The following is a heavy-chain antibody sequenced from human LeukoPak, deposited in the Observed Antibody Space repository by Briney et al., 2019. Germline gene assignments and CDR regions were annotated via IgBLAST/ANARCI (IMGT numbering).Heavy chain of an antibody. CDR1: GFTFSSYE. Sequence: PGGSLTLSCEDSGFTFSSYEMNWVRQAPGKGLEWIAYLSSSGSAFSYADSVKGRFTIARDNAKNSVYLEMNNLRADDTAVYYCARSARLMKGVVEVTALDDWGQGTLVTVSS. J-gene: IGHJ4*02. CDR2: LSSSGSAF. CDR3: ARSARLMKGVVEVTALDD. V-gene: IGHV3-48*03. D-gene: IGHD3-3*01.